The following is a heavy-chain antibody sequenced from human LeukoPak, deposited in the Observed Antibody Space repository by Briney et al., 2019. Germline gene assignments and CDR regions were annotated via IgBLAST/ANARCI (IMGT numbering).Heavy chain of an antibody. D-gene: IGHD3-10*01. J-gene: IGHJ5*02. CDR2: IWYDGSNK. V-gene: IGHV3-33*06. CDR3: AKDRSEFPDLNWFDP. Sequence: GGSLRLSCAASGFTFSSYGMHWVRQAPGKGLEWVAVIWYDGSNKYYADSVKGRFTISRDNSKNTLYLQMNSLRAEDTAVYYCAKDRSEFPDLNWFDPWGQGTLVTVSS. CDR1: GFTFSSYG.